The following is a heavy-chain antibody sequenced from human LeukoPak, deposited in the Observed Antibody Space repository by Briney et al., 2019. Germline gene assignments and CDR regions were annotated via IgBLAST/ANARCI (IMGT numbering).Heavy chain of an antibody. CDR1: GFTFSSYA. CDR3: AKDQFSSGLNWFDP. CDR2: ISGSGGSA. Sequence: GGSLRLSCAASGFTFSSYAMSWVRQAPGKGLEWVSAISGSGGSAYYADSVKGRFTISRDNSKNTLYLQMNSLRAEDTAVYYCAKDQFSSGLNWFDPWGQGTLVTVSS. J-gene: IGHJ5*02. D-gene: IGHD6-19*01. V-gene: IGHV3-23*01.